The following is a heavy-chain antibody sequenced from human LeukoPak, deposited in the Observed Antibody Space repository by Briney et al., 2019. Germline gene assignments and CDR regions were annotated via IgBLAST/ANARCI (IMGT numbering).Heavy chain of an antibody. CDR2: IRYDGSNR. CDR1: GFTFSSYG. Sequence: GGSLRLSCGASGFTFSSYGMHWVRQAPGKGLEWVAFIRYDGSNRYYADSVKGRFTISRDNSKNTLYLQMNSLRVEDTAVYYCAKGGRITMLRGVQRDHYFDYWGQGTLVTVSS. CDR3: AKGGRITMLRGVQRDHYFDY. V-gene: IGHV3-30*02. J-gene: IGHJ4*02. D-gene: IGHD3-10*01.